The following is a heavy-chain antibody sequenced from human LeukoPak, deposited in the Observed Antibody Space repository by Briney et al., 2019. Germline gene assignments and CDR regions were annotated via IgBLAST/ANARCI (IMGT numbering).Heavy chain of an antibody. V-gene: IGHV1-2*02. CDR3: ARDSSEYSSSFWFDP. D-gene: IGHD6-6*01. CDR2: INPNSGGT. Sequence: ASVKVSCKASGYTFTVYYMHWVRQAPGQGLEWMGWINPNSGGTNYAQKFQGRVTMTRDTSISTAYMELSRLRSDDTAVYYCARDSSEYSSSFWFDPWGQGTLVTVSS. J-gene: IGHJ5*02. CDR1: GYTFTVYY.